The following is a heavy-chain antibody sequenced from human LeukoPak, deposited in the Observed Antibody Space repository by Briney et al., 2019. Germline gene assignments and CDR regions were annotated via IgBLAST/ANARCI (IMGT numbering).Heavy chain of an antibody. J-gene: IGHJ4*02. V-gene: IGHV4-59*01. D-gene: IGHD1-26*01. Sequence: SETLSLTCPISGGSISNYYLNWIRQSPGKGLEWIGYIYYIGSTNYNPSLKSRVTISLDTSNNQFSLKLTSVTAAETAVYYCARGATPYYYFDSWGQGTLVTVSS. CDR3: ARGATPYYYFDS. CDR1: GGSISNYY. CDR2: IYYIGST.